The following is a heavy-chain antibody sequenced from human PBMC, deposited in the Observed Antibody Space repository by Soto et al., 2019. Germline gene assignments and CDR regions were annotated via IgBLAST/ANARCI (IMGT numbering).Heavy chain of an antibody. CDR3: EKTAVYYYDKGGYDPATYYFDD. Sequence: ASVKVSCKASGYTFTSYGISWVRQAPGQGLEWMGWISAYNGNTNYAQKLQGRVTMTTDTSTSTAYMELRSLRSDDTAGYYCEKTAVYYYDKGGYDPATYYFDDWGQGTLVTVSS. CDR1: GYTFTSYG. D-gene: IGHD3-22*01. V-gene: IGHV1-18*01. CDR2: ISAYNGNT. J-gene: IGHJ4*02.